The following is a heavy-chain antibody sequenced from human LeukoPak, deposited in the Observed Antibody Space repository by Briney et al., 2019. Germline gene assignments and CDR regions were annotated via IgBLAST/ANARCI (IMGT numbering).Heavy chain of an antibody. CDR2: MNPNSGNT. D-gene: IGHD3-22*01. Sequence: ASVKIFCKASGYRFTSYYVNWVRQATGQGLEWMGWMNPNSGNTGYAQKFQGRVTMTRNTSISTAYMELSSLRSEDTAVYYCAAYYYDSSGYYGEAYWGQGTLVTVSS. J-gene: IGHJ4*02. CDR3: AAYYYDSSGYYGEAY. V-gene: IGHV1-8*01. CDR1: GYRFTSYY.